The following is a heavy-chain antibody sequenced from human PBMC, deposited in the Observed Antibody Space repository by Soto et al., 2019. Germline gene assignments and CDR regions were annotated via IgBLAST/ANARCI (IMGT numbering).Heavy chain of an antibody. J-gene: IGHJ6*02. CDR2: IYPGDSDT. V-gene: IGHV5-51*01. CDR3: ARHSRLWFGVKKNYYYYGMDV. Sequence: GESLKISCKGSGYSFTSYWIGWVRQMPGKGLEWMGIIYPGDSDTGYSPSFQGQVTISADKSISTAYLQWSSLKASDTAMYYCARHSRLWFGVKKNYYYYGMDVWGQGTTVTVSS. CDR1: GYSFTSYW. D-gene: IGHD3-10*01.